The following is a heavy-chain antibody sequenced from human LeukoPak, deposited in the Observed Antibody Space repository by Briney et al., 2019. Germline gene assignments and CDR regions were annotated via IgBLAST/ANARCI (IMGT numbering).Heavy chain of an antibody. D-gene: IGHD3-3*01. CDR2: INPDGTKT. Sequence: GGSLRLSCAASGFTFTKFWLTWVRQSPGKGLEWVANINPDGTKTTYVDSVEGRFAISRDNAKNSVFLLMTSLRAEDTAMYYCATAPASVDSSWGQGTLVAVSS. J-gene: IGHJ5*02. CDR3: ATAPASVDSS. CDR1: GFTFTKFW. V-gene: IGHV3-7*01.